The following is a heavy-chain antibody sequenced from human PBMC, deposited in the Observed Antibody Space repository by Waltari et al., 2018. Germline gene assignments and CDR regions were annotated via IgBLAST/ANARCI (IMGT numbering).Heavy chain of an antibody. Sequence: EVQLVESGGGLVQPGGSLRLYCAASGFTFSSYAMSWVRQAPGKGLEWVSAISGSGGSTYYADSVKGRFTIPRDNSKNTLYLQMNSLRAEDTAVYYCAKALGDPRFFDYWGQGTLVTVSS. V-gene: IGHV3-23*04. CDR2: ISGSGGST. CDR1: GFTFSSYA. D-gene: IGHD2-21*02. CDR3: AKALGDPRFFDY. J-gene: IGHJ4*02.